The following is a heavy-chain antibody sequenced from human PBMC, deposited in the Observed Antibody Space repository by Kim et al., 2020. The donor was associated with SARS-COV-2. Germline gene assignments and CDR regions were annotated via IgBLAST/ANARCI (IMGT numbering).Heavy chain of an antibody. Sequence: SETLSLTCTVSGGSVSSGSYYWSWIRQPPGKGLEWIGYIYYSGSTNYNPSLKSRVTISVDTSKNQFSLKLSSVTAADTAVYYCARDSTSSWSYYYYGMDVWGQGTTVTVSS. CDR1: GGSVSSGSYY. CDR2: IYYSGST. J-gene: IGHJ6*02. V-gene: IGHV4-61*01. CDR3: ARDSTSSWSYYYYGMDV. D-gene: IGHD6-13*01.